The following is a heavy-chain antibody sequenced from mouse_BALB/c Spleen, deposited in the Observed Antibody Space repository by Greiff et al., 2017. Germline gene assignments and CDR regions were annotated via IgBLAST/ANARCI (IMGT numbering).Heavy chain of an antibody. CDR3: ARGYYGDAPWYFDV. CDR1: GYSFTSYY. V-gene: IGHV1-66*01. J-gene: IGHJ1*01. CDR2: IFPGSGNT. Sequence: VQGVESGPELVKPGASVKISCKASGYSFTSYYIHWVKQRPGQGLEWIGWIFPGSGNTKYNEKFKGKATLTADTSSSTAYMQLSSLTSEDSAVYFCARGYYGDAPWYFDVWGAGTTVTVSS. D-gene: IGHD1-1*01.